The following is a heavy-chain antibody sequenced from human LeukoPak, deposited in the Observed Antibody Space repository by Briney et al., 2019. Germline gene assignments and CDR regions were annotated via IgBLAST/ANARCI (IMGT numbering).Heavy chain of an antibody. J-gene: IGHJ4*02. D-gene: IGHD5-12*01. CDR1: GYSLSSNG. CDR3: AMGVATIFQSDY. V-gene: IGHV1-18*01. CDR2: ISAYNGNT. Sequence: ASVKVSCKASGYSLSSNGISWARQAPGQRLEWMGWISAYNGNTDYAQKLQGRVTMTTDTSTSTAYMEMRSLRSDDTAVYYCAMGVATIFQSDYWGQGTLVTVSS.